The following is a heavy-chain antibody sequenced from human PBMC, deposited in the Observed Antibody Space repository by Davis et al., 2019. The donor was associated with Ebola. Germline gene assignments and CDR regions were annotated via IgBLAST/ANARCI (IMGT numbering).Heavy chain of an antibody. Sequence: SGPTLVKPTQTLTLTCTFSGFSLTTRGVGVGWIRQPPGKALEWLALIYWDGDKRYSPSLMRRLTITEDTSKNQVILTMADMDPVDTATYYCARIRHETSGYHFDSWGQGTLVTVSS. V-gene: IGHV2-5*02. CDR1: GFSLTTRGVG. J-gene: IGHJ4*02. D-gene: IGHD3-22*01. CDR2: IYWDGDK. CDR3: ARIRHETSGYHFDS.